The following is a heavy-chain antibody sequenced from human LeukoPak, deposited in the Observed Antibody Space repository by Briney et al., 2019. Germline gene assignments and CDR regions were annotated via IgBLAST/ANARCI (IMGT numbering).Heavy chain of an antibody. CDR3: ARRYCSGGSCYSWDFDY. D-gene: IGHD2-15*01. CDR1: GYTFTSYG. CDR2: ISAYNGNT. J-gene: IGHJ4*02. V-gene: IGHV1-18*04. Sequence: ASVKVSCKASGYTFTSYGISWVRQAPGQGLEWMGWISAYNGNTNYAQKLQGRVTMTTGTSTSTAYMELRSLRSDDTAVYYCARRYCSGGSCYSWDFDYWGQGTLVTVSS.